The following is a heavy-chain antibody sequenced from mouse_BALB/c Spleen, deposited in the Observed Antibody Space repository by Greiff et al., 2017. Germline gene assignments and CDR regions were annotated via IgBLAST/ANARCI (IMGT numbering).Heavy chain of an antibody. CDR3: ARVYGSSGFAY. J-gene: IGHJ3*01. Sequence: DVQLVESGGGLVQPGGSLKLSCAASGFTFSSYGMSWVRQTPDKRLELVATINSNGGSTYYPDSVKGRFTISRDNAKNTLYLQMSSLKSEDTAMYYCARVYGSSGFAYWGQGTLVTVSA. CDR2: INSNGGST. V-gene: IGHV5-6-3*01. CDR1: GFTFSSYG. D-gene: IGHD1-1*01.